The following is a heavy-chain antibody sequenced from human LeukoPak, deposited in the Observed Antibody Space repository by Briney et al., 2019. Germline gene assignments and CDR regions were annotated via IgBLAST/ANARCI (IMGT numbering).Heavy chain of an antibody. CDR3: ARDGATVDYYYYYMDV. D-gene: IGHD1-26*01. Sequence: GGSLRLSCAASGFTFSSYSMNWVRQAPGKGLEWVSSISSSSSYIYYADSVKGRFTISRDNAKNLLYLQMNSLRAEDTAVYYCARDGATVDYYYYYMDVWGKVTTVTVSS. J-gene: IGHJ6*03. V-gene: IGHV3-21*01. CDR1: GFTFSSYS. CDR2: ISSSSSYI.